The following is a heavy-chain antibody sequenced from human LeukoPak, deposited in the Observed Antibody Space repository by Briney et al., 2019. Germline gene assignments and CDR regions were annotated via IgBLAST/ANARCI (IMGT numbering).Heavy chain of an antibody. CDR3: ARESNWAYYFDY. CDR1: VYTFTSYG. J-gene: IGHJ4*02. V-gene: IGHV1-18*01. Sequence: ASVKVSCKASVYTFTSYGISWVRQAPGQGLEWMGWSSTYNTDTKYAQNLQGRVTITTDTSTNTAYIELRDLRSDDTAVYYCARESNWAYYFDYWGQGTLV. CDR2: SSTYNTDT. D-gene: IGHD1-1*01.